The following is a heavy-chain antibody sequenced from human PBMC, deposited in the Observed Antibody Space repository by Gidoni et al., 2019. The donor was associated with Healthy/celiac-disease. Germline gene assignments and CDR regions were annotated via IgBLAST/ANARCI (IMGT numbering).Heavy chain of an antibody. J-gene: IGHJ3*02. D-gene: IGHD3-3*01. CDR1: GLPFSHSA. V-gene: IGHV3-23*01. Sequence: EDEQWVSRGGLVQTGGARRLSWSRSGLPFSHSAMSWVRQAPGKGMECVSASSGSGGSTYYADSVKGRFTISRDNSKNTLYLQMNSLRAEDTAVYYCAKDYDLWSGSPPDAFDIWGQGTMVTVSS. CDR3: AKDYDLWSGSPPDAFDI. CDR2: SSGSGGST.